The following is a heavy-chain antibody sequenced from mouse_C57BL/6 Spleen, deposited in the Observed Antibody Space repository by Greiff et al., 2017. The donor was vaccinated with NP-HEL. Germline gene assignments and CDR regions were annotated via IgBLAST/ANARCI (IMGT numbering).Heavy chain of an antibody. Sequence: EVKLMESGPVLVKPGASVKMSCKASGYTFTDYYMNWVKQSHGKSLEWIGVINPYNGGTSYNQKFKGKATLTVDKSSSTAYMELNSLTSEDSAVYYCARSLQGDYWGQGTTLTVSS. V-gene: IGHV1-19*01. J-gene: IGHJ2*01. D-gene: IGHD6-2*01. CDR1: GYTFTDYY. CDR2: INPYNGGT. CDR3: ARSLQGDY.